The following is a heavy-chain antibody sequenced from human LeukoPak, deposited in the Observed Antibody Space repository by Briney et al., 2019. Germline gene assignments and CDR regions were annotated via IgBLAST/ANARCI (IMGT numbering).Heavy chain of an antibody. CDR2: ISSTGGST. CDR1: GFTFANYA. V-gene: IGHV3-23*01. Sequence: PGGSLRLSCAASGFTFANYAMSWVRQAPGKGLEWVSTISSTGGSTHYADSVKGRFTISRDNSKNTLYLQMNSLRVEDTAIYYCAKDPSPYCGGDCYFDCWGQGTLVTVSS. J-gene: IGHJ4*02. CDR3: AKDPSPYCGGDCYFDC. D-gene: IGHD2-21*02.